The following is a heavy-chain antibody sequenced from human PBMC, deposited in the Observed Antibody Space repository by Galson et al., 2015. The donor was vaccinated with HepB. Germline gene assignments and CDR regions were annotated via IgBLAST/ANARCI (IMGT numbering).Heavy chain of an antibody. J-gene: IGHJ4*02. CDR3: ALPMEGDY. CDR2: INPKSGGT. D-gene: IGHD3-3*01. Sequence: SVNVSCKASGHTFIDYYIHWVRQAPGQGLEWMGRINPKSGGTNYAQKFQGRVTMTRDTSISTAYMEVSRLRADDTAVYYCALPMEGDYWGQGTLVTVSS. V-gene: IGHV1-2*06. CDR1: GHTFIDYY.